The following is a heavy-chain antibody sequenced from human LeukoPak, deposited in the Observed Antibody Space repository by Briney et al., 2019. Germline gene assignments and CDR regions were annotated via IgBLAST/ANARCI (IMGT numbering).Heavy chain of an antibody. CDR2: IWYDGSNK. D-gene: IGHD6-19*01. J-gene: IGHJ4*02. CDR1: GFTFSSYG. CDR3: AADRTSSGWYYFDY. V-gene: IGHV3-33*01. Sequence: GGSLRLSCAASGFTFSSYGMHWVRQAPGKGLEWVAVIWYDGSNKYYADSVKGRFTISRDNPKNTLYLQMNSLRAEDTAVYYCAADRTSSGWYYFDYWGQGTLVTVSS.